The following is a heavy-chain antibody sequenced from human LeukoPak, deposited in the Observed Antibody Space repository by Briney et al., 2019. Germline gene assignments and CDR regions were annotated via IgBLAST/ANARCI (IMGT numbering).Heavy chain of an antibody. V-gene: IGHV3-30*04. CDR2: ISYDGSNK. CDR3: ARDSGGYNGILYYFDY. Sequence: PGGSLRLSCAASGFTFSSYAMHWVRQAPGKGLEWAAVISYDGSNKYYADSVKGRSTISRDNSKNTLYLQMNSLRAEDTAVYYCARDSGGYNGILYYFDYWGQGTLVTVSS. D-gene: IGHD5-24*01. J-gene: IGHJ4*02. CDR1: GFTFSSYA.